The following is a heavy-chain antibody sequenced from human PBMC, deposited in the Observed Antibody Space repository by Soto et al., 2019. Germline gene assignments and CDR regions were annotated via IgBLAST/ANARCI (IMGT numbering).Heavy chain of an antibody. Sequence: SGGSLRLSCAASGFTVSSNYMSWVRQAPGKGLEWVSVIYSGGSTYYADSVKGRFTISRDNSKNTLYLQMNSLRAEDTAVYYCARDVNSSGGSCYSGNYSGQGHLVTVSS. CDR2: IYSGGST. CDR1: GFTVSSNY. V-gene: IGHV3-53*01. J-gene: IGHJ4*02. D-gene: IGHD2-15*01. CDR3: ARDVNSSGGSCYSGNY.